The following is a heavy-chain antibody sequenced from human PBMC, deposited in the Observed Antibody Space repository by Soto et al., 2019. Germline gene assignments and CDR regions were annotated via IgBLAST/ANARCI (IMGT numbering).Heavy chain of an antibody. CDR2: IIPMFGSP. Sequence: QVQLVQSGPEVKKPGSSVKVSCRASGGTFSDSALSWVRQAPGQGLEWMGGIIPMFGSPEYAQKFLGRVTITAHLYTRTAYMELSSQTVDDTAKYYSTPESLGYGGRFSVYGMDVWGKGTKVTVCS. V-gene: IGHV1-69*01. J-gene: IGHJ6*04. D-gene: IGHD5-12*01. CDR1: GGTFSDSA. CDR3: TPESLGYGGRFSVYGMDV.